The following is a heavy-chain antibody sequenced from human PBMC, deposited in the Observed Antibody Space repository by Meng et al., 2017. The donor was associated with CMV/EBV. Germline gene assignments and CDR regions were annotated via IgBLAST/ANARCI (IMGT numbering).Heavy chain of an antibody. CDR2: IIPIFGTA. D-gene: IGHD5-24*01. CDR1: GGTFSSYA. V-gene: IGHV1-69*05. J-gene: IGHJ6*02. CDR3: AREMATRGGSYYYYGMDV. Sequence: SVKVSCKASGGTFSSYAISWVRQAPGQGLEWMGGIIPIFGTANYAQKFQGRVTITTDESTSTAYMELSSLRSEDTAVYYCAREMATRGGSYYYYGMDVWGQGTTVTVSS.